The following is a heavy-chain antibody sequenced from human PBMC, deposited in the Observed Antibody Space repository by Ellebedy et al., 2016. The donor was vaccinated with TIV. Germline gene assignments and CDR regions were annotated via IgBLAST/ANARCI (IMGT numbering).Heavy chain of an antibody. D-gene: IGHD3-9*01. V-gene: IGHV3-72*01. CDR3: AGGILTGYYIVTDSFDI. Sequence: GGSLRLSCAASGFTFSDHYMDWVRQAPGKGLEWVGFIRSKASGGTTEYAASVKGRFTISRDDSKNSLYLQMNSLRAEDTAVYYCAGGILTGYYIVTDSFDIWGQGTMVTVSS. CDR2: IRSKASGGTT. J-gene: IGHJ3*02. CDR1: GFTFSDHY.